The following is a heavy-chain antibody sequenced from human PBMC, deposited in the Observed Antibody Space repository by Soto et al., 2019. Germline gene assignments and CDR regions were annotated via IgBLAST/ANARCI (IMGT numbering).Heavy chain of an antibody. D-gene: IGHD3-3*01. Sequence: LRLSCAASGFTFSSYEMNWVRQAPGKGLEWVSYISSSGSTIYYADSVKGRFTISRDNAKNSLYLQMNSLRAEDTAVYYCARVVTIFGVVIIKREVFSGGMDVWGQGTTVTVSS. V-gene: IGHV3-48*03. CDR2: ISSSGSTI. CDR1: GFTFSSYE. J-gene: IGHJ6*02. CDR3: ARVVTIFGVVIIKREVFSGGMDV.